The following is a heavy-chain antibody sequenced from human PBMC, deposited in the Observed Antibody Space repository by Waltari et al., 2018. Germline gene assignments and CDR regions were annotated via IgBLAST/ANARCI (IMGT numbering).Heavy chain of an antibody. Sequence: QGQLVESGGGVVQPGKSLTLSCAASGFTSSSYAMHWVRQAPGKGLEWMSVISSDGTKKYYGDSVRGRFTVSRDNSKNTLFLQMNSLRPDDTAIYFCARARLIVAGVGDFWGQGTRVAVS. CDR3: ARARLIVAGVGDF. V-gene: IGHV3-30-3*01. J-gene: IGHJ4*02. D-gene: IGHD6-19*01. CDR1: GFTSSSYA. CDR2: ISSDGTKK.